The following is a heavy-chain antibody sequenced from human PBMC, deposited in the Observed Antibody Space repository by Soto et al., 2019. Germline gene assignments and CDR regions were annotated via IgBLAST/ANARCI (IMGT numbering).Heavy chain of an antibody. J-gene: IGHJ6*02. CDR1: GFTLSIYS. CDR3: ARGFDLQYGMDV. D-gene: IGHD3-10*01. CDR2: ISGTSNSI. Sequence: EVPLVESGGGLVQRVGSVRLSCAASGFTLSIYSMNWVRQAPRKGLEWVSYISGTSNSIYYADSVKGRFTISRDNAKNSVFLQMNSLRDEDTAVYYCARGFDLQYGMDVWGQGTTVTVSS. V-gene: IGHV3-48*02.